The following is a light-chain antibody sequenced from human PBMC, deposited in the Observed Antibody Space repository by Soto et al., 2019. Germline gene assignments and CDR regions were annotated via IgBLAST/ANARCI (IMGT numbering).Light chain of an antibody. CDR3: NSYAGGNILV. CDR1: SSDVGGYNY. CDR2: EVS. J-gene: IGLJ2*01. V-gene: IGLV2-8*01. Sequence: QSVLIQPPSASGSPGQSVTISCTGTSSDVGGYNYVSWYQQHPGKAPKLMIYEVSKRLSGVPDRFSGSKSGNTASLTVSGLQAEDEADYYCNSYAGGNILVFGGGTKLTVL.